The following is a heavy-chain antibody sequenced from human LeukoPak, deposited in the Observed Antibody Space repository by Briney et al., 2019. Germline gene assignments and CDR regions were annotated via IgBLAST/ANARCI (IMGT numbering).Heavy chain of an antibody. J-gene: IGHJ4*02. CDR1: GGSFSGYY. Sequence: SETLSLTCAVHGGSFSGYYWSWIRQPPGKGLEWIGEINHSGSTNYNPSLKSRVTISVDTSKNQFSLKLSSVTAADTAVYYCARGFGSSPDYWGQGTLVTVSS. V-gene: IGHV4-34*01. CDR3: ARGFGSSPDY. D-gene: IGHD6-13*01. CDR2: INHSGST.